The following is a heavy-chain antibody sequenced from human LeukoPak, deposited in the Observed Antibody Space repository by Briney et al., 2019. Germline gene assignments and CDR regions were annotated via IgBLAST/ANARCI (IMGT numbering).Heavy chain of an antibody. CDR2: IYYSGST. J-gene: IGHJ4*02. CDR1: GGSISSGGYY. Sequence: SETLSLTCTVSGGSISSGGYYWSWIRQHPGKGLEWIGYIYYSGSTYYNPSLKSRVTISVDTSKNQFSLKLSSVTAADTAVYYCAREADIYYFDYWGQGTLVTVSS. CDR3: AREADIYYFDY. V-gene: IGHV4-31*03. D-gene: IGHD3-3*02.